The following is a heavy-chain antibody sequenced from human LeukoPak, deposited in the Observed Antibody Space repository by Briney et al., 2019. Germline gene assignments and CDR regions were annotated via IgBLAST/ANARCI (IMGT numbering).Heavy chain of an antibody. J-gene: IGHJ5*02. V-gene: IGHV4-30-4*08. Sequence: PSQTLSLTCTVSGGSISSGDYYWSWIRQPPGKGLEWIGYIYYSGRTYYNPSLKSRVTISVDTSKNQFSLKLSSVTAADTAVYYCARGGSHLVVPDWFDPWGQGTLVTVSS. D-gene: IGHD2-15*01. CDR1: GGSISSGDYY. CDR3: ARGGSHLVVPDWFDP. CDR2: IYYSGRT.